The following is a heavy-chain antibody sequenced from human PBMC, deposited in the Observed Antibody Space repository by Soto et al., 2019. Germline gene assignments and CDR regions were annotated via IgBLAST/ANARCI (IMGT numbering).Heavy chain of an antibody. CDR1: GFTFSSYW. D-gene: IGHD6-19*01. CDR2: IKQEGSAK. J-gene: IGHJ4*02. V-gene: IGHV3-7*01. CDR3: ASYSSGWYTFDY. Sequence: EVQLVESGGGLFQPGGSLRLPCAPSGFTFSSYWMSWVRKAQGKGLEWVANIKQEGSAKYYVDSVKGRFTISRDNAKNSLYLQMNSLRAEDTAVYYCASYSSGWYTFDYWGQGTLVTVSS.